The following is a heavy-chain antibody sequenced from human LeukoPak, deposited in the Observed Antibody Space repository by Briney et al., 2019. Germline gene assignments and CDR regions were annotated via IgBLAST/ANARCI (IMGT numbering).Heavy chain of an antibody. CDR2: INQDGSQK. CDR1: GFPFSTYW. CDR3: ARELPGAASAFDY. Sequence: GGSLRLSCTASGFPFSTYWMSWVRQAPGKGLEWVANINQDGSQKNYVDSVKGRLTISRDNAKNSLSLQLNSLRVEDTALYYCARELPGAASAFDYWGQGTLVTVSS. V-gene: IGHV3-7*03. D-gene: IGHD6-25*01. J-gene: IGHJ4*02.